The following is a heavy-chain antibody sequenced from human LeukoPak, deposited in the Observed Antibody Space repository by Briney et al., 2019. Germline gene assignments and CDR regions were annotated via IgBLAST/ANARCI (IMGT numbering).Heavy chain of an antibody. CDR1: GYTLTELS. Sequence: ASVKVSCKVSGYTLTELSMHWVRQAPGKGLEWMGGFDPEDGETICAQKFQGRVTMTEDTSTDTAYMELSSLRSEDTAVYYCATEEVYYYDSSGYYPYFDYWGQGTLVTVSS. D-gene: IGHD3-22*01. CDR2: FDPEDGET. V-gene: IGHV1-24*01. CDR3: ATEEVYYYDSSGYYPYFDY. J-gene: IGHJ4*02.